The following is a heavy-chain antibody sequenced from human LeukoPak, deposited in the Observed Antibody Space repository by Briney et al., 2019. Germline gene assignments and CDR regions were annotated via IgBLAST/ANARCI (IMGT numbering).Heavy chain of an antibody. V-gene: IGHV3-11*06. CDR2: ISSSSSYT. CDR1: GFTSSDYY. J-gene: IGHJ4*02. Sequence: PGGSLRLSCAASGFTSSDYYMSWIPQAPGKGLEWVSYISSSSSYTNYADSVKGRSTISRDNAKNSLYLQMNSLRAEDTAVYYCASGLYSFSLLLDLWGRGTLVTVSS. CDR3: ASGLYSFSLLLDL. D-gene: IGHD3-16*02.